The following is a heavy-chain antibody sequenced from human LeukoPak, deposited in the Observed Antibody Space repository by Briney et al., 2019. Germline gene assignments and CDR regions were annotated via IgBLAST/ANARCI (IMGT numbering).Heavy chain of an antibody. Sequence: GGSLRLSCAASGFTFYDYTMHWVRQAPGKGLEWVALISWDGGSTYYADSVKGRFTISRDNAKNSLYLQMNSLRAEDTALYYCARHLRWFGELADWFDPWGQGTLVTVSS. V-gene: IGHV3-43*01. CDR2: ISWDGGST. CDR3: ARHLRWFGELADWFDP. CDR1: GFTFYDYT. D-gene: IGHD3-10*01. J-gene: IGHJ5*02.